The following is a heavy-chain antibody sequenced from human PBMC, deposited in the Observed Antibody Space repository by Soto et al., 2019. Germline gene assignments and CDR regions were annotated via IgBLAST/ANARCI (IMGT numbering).Heavy chain of an antibody. CDR2: IYYSGST. CDR3: ARGSVGAMARRAFDY. Sequence: QVQLQESGPGLVKPSETLSLTCTVSGGSVSSGSYYWSWIRQPPGKGLEWIGYIYYSGSTNYNPSLKSRVTISVDTSKNQFSLKLSSVTAADTAVYYCARGSVGAMARRAFDYWGQGTLVTVSS. CDR1: GGSVSSGSYY. J-gene: IGHJ4*02. D-gene: IGHD1-26*01. V-gene: IGHV4-61*01.